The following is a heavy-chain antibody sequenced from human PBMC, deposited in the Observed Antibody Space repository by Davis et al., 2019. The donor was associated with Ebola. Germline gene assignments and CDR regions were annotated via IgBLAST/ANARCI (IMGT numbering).Heavy chain of an antibody. CDR1: GFTFSSYS. Sequence: GESLKISCAASGFTFSSYSMNWVRQAPGKGLEWVSYISSSSSTIYYADSVKGRFTISRDNAKNSLYLQMNSLRAEDTALYYCAISSIVVVAAKGLNGMDVWGQGTTVTVSS. CDR2: ISSSSSTI. V-gene: IGHV3-48*04. D-gene: IGHD2-15*01. CDR3: AISSIVVVAAKGLNGMDV. J-gene: IGHJ6*02.